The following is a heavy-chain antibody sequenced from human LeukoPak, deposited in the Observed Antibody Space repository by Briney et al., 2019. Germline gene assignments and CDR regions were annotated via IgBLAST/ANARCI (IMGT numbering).Heavy chain of an antibody. Sequence: PSETLSLTCAVYGGSFSGCYWSWIRQPPGKGLEWIGEINHSGSTNYNPSLKSRVTISVDTSKNQFSLKLSSVTAADTAVYYCARGANYYGSGSYYRHYYYYYMDVWGKGTTVTISS. CDR2: INHSGST. CDR1: GGSFSGCY. J-gene: IGHJ6*03. D-gene: IGHD3-10*01. CDR3: ARGANYYGSGSYYRHYYYYYMDV. V-gene: IGHV4-34*01.